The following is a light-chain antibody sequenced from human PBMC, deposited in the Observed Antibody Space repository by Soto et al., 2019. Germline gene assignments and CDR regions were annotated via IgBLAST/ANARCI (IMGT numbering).Light chain of an antibody. CDR2: EVT. CDR3: SSYTSTYV. J-gene: IGLJ1*01. CDR1: SSDVGGYNF. Sequence: QSALTQPASVSGSPGQSITISCTGTSSDVGGYNFVSWYQQHPGKAPKLIIYEVTHRPSGVSNRFSGSKSGNTASLTISGLQAEDEADYYCSSYTSTYVFGIGTKVTVL. V-gene: IGLV2-14*01.